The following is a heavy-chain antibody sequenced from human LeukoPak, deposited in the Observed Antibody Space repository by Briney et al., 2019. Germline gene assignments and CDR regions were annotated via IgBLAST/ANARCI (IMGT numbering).Heavy chain of an antibody. CDR2: ICYDGSDK. CDR1: GFSFNTYA. V-gene: IGHV3-33*01. D-gene: IGHD2-15*01. Sequence: GRSLRLSCAASGFSFNTYAMNWVRQAPGKGLEWVAIICYDGSDKYYADSVRGRFTISRDNAKNALYLQMNSLRAEDTAVYYCGRVSCTGGNCKPYAYYATDVWGQGTTVTV. J-gene: IGHJ6*02. CDR3: GRVSCTGGNCKPYAYYATDV.